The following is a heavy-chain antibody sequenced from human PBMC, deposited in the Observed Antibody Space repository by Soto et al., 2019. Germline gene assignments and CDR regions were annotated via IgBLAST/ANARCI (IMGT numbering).Heavy chain of an antibody. Sequence: GESLKISGKGSGYTFTTYGVGWWGQMPGKGLEWMGIIYPGDSDTGYGPSFQGQVTISADTSMYTASLQWNSLKVSDTALHFCARRDFWSGKFAYWGPGTLVTVSS. CDR3: ARRDFWSGKFAY. J-gene: IGHJ4*02. CDR1: GYTFTTYG. D-gene: IGHD3-3*01. CDR2: IYPGDSDT. V-gene: IGHV5-51*01.